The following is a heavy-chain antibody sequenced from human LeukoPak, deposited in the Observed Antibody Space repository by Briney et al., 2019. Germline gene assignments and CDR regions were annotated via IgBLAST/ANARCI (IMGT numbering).Heavy chain of an antibody. D-gene: IGHD6-19*01. CDR2: ISYDGSNK. J-gene: IGHJ6*02. CDR1: GFTFSSYG. Sequence: TGGSLRLSCAASGFTFSSYGMHWVRQAPGKGLEWVAVISYDGSNKYYADSVKGRFTISRDNSKNTLYLQMNSLRAEDTAVYYCAKDYRGWSPYYYYGVDVWGQGTTVTVSS. V-gene: IGHV3-30*18. CDR3: AKDYRGWSPYYYYGVDV.